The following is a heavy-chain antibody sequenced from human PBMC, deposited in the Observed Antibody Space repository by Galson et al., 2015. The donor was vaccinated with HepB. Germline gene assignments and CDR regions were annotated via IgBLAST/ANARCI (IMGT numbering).Heavy chain of an antibody. Sequence: WIGSIYYSGSTYYNPSLKSRVTISVDTSKNQFSLKLSSVTAADTAVYYCARHFGIDSSGWYWVPPQEWGQGTLVTVSS. CDR2: IYYSGST. V-gene: IGHV4-39*01. CDR3: ARHFGIDSSGWYWVPPQE. D-gene: IGHD6-19*01. J-gene: IGHJ4*02.